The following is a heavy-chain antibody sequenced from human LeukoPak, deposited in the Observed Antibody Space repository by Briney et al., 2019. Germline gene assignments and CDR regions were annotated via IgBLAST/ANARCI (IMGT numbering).Heavy chain of an antibody. J-gene: IGHJ4*02. V-gene: IGHV4-34*01. CDR2: INHSGTT. CDR3: ARRTGTYYYDSSGYSPWRYYFDY. Sequence: PSETLSLTCAVYGGSFSGNYWSWIRQPPGKGREWIGDINHSGTTNYSPSLKSRVTISVDTSKNQFSLKLSSVTAADTAVFYCARRTGTYYYDSSGYSPWRYYFDYWGQGTLVTVSS. D-gene: IGHD3-22*01. CDR1: GGSFSGNY.